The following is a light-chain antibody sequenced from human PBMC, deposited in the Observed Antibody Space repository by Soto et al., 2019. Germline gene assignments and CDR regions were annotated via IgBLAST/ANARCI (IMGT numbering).Light chain of an antibody. Sequence: EIVMTQSPATLSVSPGERATLSCRASQSVSSNLAWYQQKPGQAPRLLIYGASTRATGIPARFSGSGSGTDFTLTISRLEPEDFALYYCQQYQSPITFGQGTRLEI. CDR2: GAS. CDR3: QQYQSPIT. J-gene: IGKJ5*01. CDR1: QSVSSN. V-gene: IGKV3-15*01.